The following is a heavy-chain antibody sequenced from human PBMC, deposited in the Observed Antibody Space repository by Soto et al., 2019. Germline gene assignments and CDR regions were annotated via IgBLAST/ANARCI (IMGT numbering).Heavy chain of an antibody. Sequence: SETLSLTCTVSGGSISSYYWSWIRQPPGKGLEWIGYIYYSGSTNYNPSLKSRVTISVDTSKNQFSLKLSSVTAADTAVYYCARDRPNYGGNLPIDAFHIWGQATMVTVSS. J-gene: IGHJ3*02. CDR3: ARDRPNYGGNLPIDAFHI. CDR1: GGSISSYY. D-gene: IGHD4-17*01. V-gene: IGHV4-59*01. CDR2: IYYSGST.